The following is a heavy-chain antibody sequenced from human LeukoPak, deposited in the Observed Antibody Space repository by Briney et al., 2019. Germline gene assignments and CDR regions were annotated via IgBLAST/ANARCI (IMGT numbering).Heavy chain of an antibody. D-gene: IGHD6-6*01. CDR2: IRYDGSNK. V-gene: IGHV3-30*02. CDR1: GFTFSSYG. J-gene: IGHJ4*02. CDR3: AKDLIAARGYFDY. Sequence: GGSLRLSCAASGFTFSSYGMHWVRQAPGKGLEWVAFIRYDGSNKYYADSVKGRFTISRDNSKNTLYLQTNSLRAEDTAVYYCAKDLIAARGYFDYWGQGTLVTVSS.